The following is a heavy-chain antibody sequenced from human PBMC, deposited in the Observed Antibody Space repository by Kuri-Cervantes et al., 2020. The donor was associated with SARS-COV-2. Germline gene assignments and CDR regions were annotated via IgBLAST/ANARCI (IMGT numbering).Heavy chain of an antibody. V-gene: IGHV1-69*13. J-gene: IGHJ4*02. CDR1: GGTFSSYA. Sequence: SVKVSCKASGGTFSSYAISWVRQAPGQGLEWMGGIIPIFGTANYAQKFQGKVTITADESTSTAYMELSSLRSEDTAVYYCATPERGYSYGGYSDYWGQGTLVTVSS. CDR3: ATPERGYSYGGYSDY. CDR2: IIPIFGTA. D-gene: IGHD5-18*01.